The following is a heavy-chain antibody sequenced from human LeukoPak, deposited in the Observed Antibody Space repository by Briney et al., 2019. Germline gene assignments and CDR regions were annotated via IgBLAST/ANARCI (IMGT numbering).Heavy chain of an antibody. CDR3: ANDPVIAAAGTPDY. V-gene: IGHV3-23*01. J-gene: IGHJ4*02. CDR1: GFTFSSYA. Sequence: GGSLRLSCAASGFTFSSYAMSWVRQAPGKGLEWASAISGSGGSTYYADSVKGRFTISRDNSKNTLYLQMNSLRAEDTAVYYCANDPVIAAAGTPDYWGQGTLVTVSS. CDR2: ISGSGGST. D-gene: IGHD6-13*01.